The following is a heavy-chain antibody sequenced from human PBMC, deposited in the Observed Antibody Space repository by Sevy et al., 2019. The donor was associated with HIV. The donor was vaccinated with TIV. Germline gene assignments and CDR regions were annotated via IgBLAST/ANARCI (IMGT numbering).Heavy chain of an antibody. CDR3: ARHGWLRSLGQFDY. CDR1: GGSISSSSYY. J-gene: IGHJ4*02. V-gene: IGHV4-39*01. CDR2: IYYSGST. D-gene: IGHD5-12*01. Sequence: SETLSLTCTVSGGSISSSSYYWGWIRQPPGQGLEWIGSIYYSGSTYYNPSLKSRVSISVDTSKNQFSLKLSSVTAADTAVYYCARHGWLRSLGQFDYWGQGTLVTVSS.